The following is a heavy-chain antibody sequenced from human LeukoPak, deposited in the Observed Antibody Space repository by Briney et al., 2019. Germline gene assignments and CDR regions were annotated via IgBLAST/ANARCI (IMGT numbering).Heavy chain of an antibody. J-gene: IGHJ4*02. CDR1: GFTFSSYS. Sequence: GGSLRLSCAASGFTFSSYSMNWVRQAPGKGLEWVSSISSSSSYIYYADSVKGRFIISRDNAKNSLYLQMNSLRAEDTAVYYCARVHSGYDWFDYWGQGTLVTVSS. D-gene: IGHD5-12*01. CDR2: ISSSSSYI. CDR3: ARVHSGYDWFDY. V-gene: IGHV3-21*01.